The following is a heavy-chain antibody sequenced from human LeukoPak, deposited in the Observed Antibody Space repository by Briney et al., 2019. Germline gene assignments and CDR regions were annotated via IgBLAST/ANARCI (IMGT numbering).Heavy chain of an antibody. D-gene: IGHD2/OR15-2a*01. V-gene: IGHV3-13*01. CDR1: GFTFTRLD. J-gene: IGHJ4*02. CDR2: IGTSGDA. CDR3: AKGAAYSTTGRPYYFDY. Sequence: GGSLRLSCVASGFTFTRLDMHWVRQPPGKSLQWVSSIGTSGDAYSLESVKGRFSISRDDAANSLHLQMSSLRADDTAVYYCAKGAAYSTTGRPYYFDYWGQGILVTVSS.